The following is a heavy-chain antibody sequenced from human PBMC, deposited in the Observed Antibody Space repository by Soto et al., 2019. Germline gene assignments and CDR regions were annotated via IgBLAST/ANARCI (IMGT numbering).Heavy chain of an antibody. V-gene: IGHV3-23*01. Sequence: SCKASGYTFTGHYIYWVRQAPGKGLEWVSAISGSGGSTYYADSVKGRFTISRDNSKNTLYLQMNSLRAEDTAVYYCAKGVGPNWFDPWGQGTLVTVSS. CDR1: GYTFTGHY. CDR2: ISGSGGST. CDR3: AKGVGPNWFDP. D-gene: IGHD1-26*01. J-gene: IGHJ5*02.